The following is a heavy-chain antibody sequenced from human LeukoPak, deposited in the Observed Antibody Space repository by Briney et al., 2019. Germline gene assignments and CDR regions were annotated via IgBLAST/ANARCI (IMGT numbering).Heavy chain of an antibody. CDR3: AKDYGDYEDYFDY. CDR2: ISGSGGST. V-gene: IGHV3-23*01. J-gene: IGHJ4*02. CDR1: GFTFSSYA. D-gene: IGHD4-17*01. Sequence: GGSLRLSCAASGFTFSSYAMSWVRQAPGKGLEWVSAISGSGGSTYYADSVEGRFTISRDNSKNTLYLQMNSLRAEDTAVYYCAKDYGDYEDYFDYWGQGTLVTVSS.